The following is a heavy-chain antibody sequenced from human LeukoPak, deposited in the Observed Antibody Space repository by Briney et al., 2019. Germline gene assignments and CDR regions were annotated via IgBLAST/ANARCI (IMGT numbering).Heavy chain of an antibody. CDR1: GFTFSSYG. V-gene: IGHV3-33*06. Sequence: GGSLRLSCAVSGFTFSSYGMHWVRQAPGKGLEWVAVIWYDGSNKYYADSVKGRFTISRDNSKNTLYLQMNSLRAEDTAVYYCAKVTGTTGYYYMDVWGKGTTVTVSS. CDR3: AKVTGTTGYYYMDV. D-gene: IGHD1-20*01. J-gene: IGHJ6*03. CDR2: IWYDGSNK.